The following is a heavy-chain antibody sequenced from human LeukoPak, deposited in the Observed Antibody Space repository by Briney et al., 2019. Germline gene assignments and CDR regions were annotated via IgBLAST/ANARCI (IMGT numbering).Heavy chain of an antibody. V-gene: IGHV3-30*02. CDR1: GFTFSSYG. CDR2: IRYDGSNR. J-gene: IGHJ4*02. Sequence: GGSLRLSCAASGFTFSSYGMHWVRQAPGKGLEWVAFIRYDGSNRYYADSVKGRFTISRDNSKNTLYLQMNSLRAEDTAVYYCAKDPAHYRRLLNYSDYWGQGTLVTVSS. CDR3: AKDPAHYRRLLNYSDY. D-gene: IGHD2/OR15-2a*01.